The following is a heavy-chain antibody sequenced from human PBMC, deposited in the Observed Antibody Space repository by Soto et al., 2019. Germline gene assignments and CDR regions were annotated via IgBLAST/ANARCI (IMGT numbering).Heavy chain of an antibody. Sequence: QVQLVQSGAEVKKPGYSVKVSCKASGGTFSSYAISWVRQAPGQGLEWMGGIIPIFGTANYAQKFQGRVTITADKSTRTAYMELSSLRSEDTSVYYCPRDPRYSSSSGGGDWGQGTLVTVSS. CDR2: IIPIFGTA. V-gene: IGHV1-69*06. D-gene: IGHD6-6*01. CDR3: PRDPRYSSSSGGGD. CDR1: GGTFSSYA. J-gene: IGHJ4*02.